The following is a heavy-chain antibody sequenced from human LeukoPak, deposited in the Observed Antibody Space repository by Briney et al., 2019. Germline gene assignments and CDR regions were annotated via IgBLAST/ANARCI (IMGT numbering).Heavy chain of an antibody. Sequence: PGGSLRLSCVVSGFTVSSNYMSWVRQAPGKGLEWVSVIYNSGSTHYADSVKGRFTISRDNSKNTLYLQMNSLRAEDTAVYYCARGRSTSVSYYYGMDVWGQGTTVTVSS. D-gene: IGHD2-2*01. CDR3: ARGRSTSVSYYYGMDV. CDR1: GFTVSSNY. V-gene: IGHV3-53*01. CDR2: IYNSGST. J-gene: IGHJ6*02.